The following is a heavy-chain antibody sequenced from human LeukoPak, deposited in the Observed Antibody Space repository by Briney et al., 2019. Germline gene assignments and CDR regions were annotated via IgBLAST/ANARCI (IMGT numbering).Heavy chain of an antibody. J-gene: IGHJ5*02. V-gene: IGHV1-3*01. CDR2: INAGNGNT. CDR3: ARERLAVAGKIDP. Sequence: GASVKVSCKASGYTFTSYAMHWVRQAPGQRLEWMGWINAGNGNTKYSQKFQGRVTMTRDTSTGTVYMELSSLRSEDTAVYYCARERLAVAGKIDPWGQGTLVTVSS. D-gene: IGHD6-19*01. CDR1: GYTFTSYA.